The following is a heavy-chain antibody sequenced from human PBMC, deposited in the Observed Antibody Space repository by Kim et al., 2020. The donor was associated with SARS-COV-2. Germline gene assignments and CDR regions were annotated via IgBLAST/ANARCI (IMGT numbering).Heavy chain of an antibody. CDR2: ISSSSSTI. V-gene: IGHV3-48*04. J-gene: IGHJ4*02. D-gene: IGHD3-22*01. Sequence: GGSLRLSCAASGFTFSSYSMNWVRQAPGKGLEWVSYISSSSSTIYYADSVKGRFTISRDNAKNSLYLQMNSLRAEDTAVYYCARAGSDSGYYYTPVDYWGQGTLVTVSS. CDR3: ARAGSDSGYYYTPVDY. CDR1: GFTFSSYS.